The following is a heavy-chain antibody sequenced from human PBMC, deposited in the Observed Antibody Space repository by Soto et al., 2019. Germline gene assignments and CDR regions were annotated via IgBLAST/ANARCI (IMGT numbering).Heavy chain of an antibody. J-gene: IGHJ6*03. CDR3: AREGSSSGWYGAYYYYYMDV. CDR2: ISSSSSTI. Sequence: GGSLRLSCAASGFTSSSYSMNWVRQAPGKGLEWVSYISSSSSTIYYADSVKGRFIISRDNAKNSLYLQMNSLRAEDTAVYYCAREGSSSGWYGAYYYYYMDVWGKGTTVTAP. CDR1: GFTSSSYS. V-gene: IGHV3-48*01. D-gene: IGHD6-19*01.